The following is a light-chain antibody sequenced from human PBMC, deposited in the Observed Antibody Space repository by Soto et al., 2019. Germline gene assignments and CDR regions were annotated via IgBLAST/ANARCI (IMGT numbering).Light chain of an antibody. CDR1: QSVGNN. CDR2: ATS. CDR3: QQYGDWPLT. Sequence: EIVVTQSPATLSVSPGERATLSCRASQSVGNNFAWYQQKPGKAPRLLIFATSTRATGVPARFSGSGSGTEFTRTISSLQSEDFAVYYCQQYGDWPLTFGGGAKVEIE. V-gene: IGKV3-15*01. J-gene: IGKJ4*01.